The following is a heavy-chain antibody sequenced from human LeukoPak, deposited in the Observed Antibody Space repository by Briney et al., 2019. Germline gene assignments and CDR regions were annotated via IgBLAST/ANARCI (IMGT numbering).Heavy chain of an antibody. CDR3: ARGRITMVRGVMSYWFDP. Sequence: PGGSLRLSCAASGFTFSSYDMHWVRQATGKGLEWVSAIGTAGDTYYPDSVKGRFTISRENAKNSLYLQMNSLRAGDTAVYYCARGRITMVRGVMSYWFDPWGQGTLVTVSS. V-gene: IGHV3-13*01. CDR2: IGTAGDT. D-gene: IGHD3-10*01. J-gene: IGHJ5*02. CDR1: GFTFSSYD.